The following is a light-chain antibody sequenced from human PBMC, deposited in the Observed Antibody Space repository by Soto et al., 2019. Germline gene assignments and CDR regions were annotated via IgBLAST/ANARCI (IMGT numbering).Light chain of an antibody. V-gene: IGKV3-15*01. CDR3: QQYNTWLIT. J-gene: IGKJ5*01. CDR2: GAS. Sequence: EIVMTQSPATLSVSPGERATLSCRASQSVSSNLAWYQQKPGQAPRLLIYGASTRATGIPARFSGSGSGTEFTLTISSLQSEDFAVYYCQQYNTWLITFGQGTRLEI. CDR1: QSVSSN.